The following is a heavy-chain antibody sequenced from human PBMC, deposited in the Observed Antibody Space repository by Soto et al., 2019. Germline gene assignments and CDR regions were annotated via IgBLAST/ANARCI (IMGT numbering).Heavy chain of an antibody. Sequence: NPGGSLRLSCATSGLTFSRCDMNWVRQAPGKGLEWVSFISSSASYMYYADSVKGRFTISRDNSKKSLYLQMNSLRADDTAVYYCARECVDTVTSITIPFDYWGQGALVTVSS. CDR2: ISSSASYM. CDR3: ARECVDTVTSITIPFDY. J-gene: IGHJ4*02. V-gene: IGHV3-21*01. CDR1: GLTFSRCD. D-gene: IGHD5-12*01.